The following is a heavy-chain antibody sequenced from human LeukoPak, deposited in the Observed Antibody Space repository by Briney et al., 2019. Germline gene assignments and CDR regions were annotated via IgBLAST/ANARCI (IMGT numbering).Heavy chain of an antibody. CDR2: MNPNSGNT. D-gene: IGHD5-18*01. CDR3: ARHPPGGYSYQKGNWFDP. Sequence: ASVKVSCKASGYTFTSYDINWVRQATGQGLEWMGWMNPNSGNTGYAQKIQGRVTMTRNTSISTAYMELRSLRSEDTAVYYCARHPPGGYSYQKGNWFDPWGQGTLVTVSS. CDR1: GYTFTSYD. J-gene: IGHJ5*02. V-gene: IGHV1-8*01.